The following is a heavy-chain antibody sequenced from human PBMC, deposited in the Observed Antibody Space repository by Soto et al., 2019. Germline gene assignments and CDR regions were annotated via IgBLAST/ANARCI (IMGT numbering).Heavy chain of an antibody. CDR3: ARGTYYYDSTVGYYYYGMDV. CDR1: GGTFSSYA. D-gene: IGHD3-22*01. J-gene: IGHJ6*02. Sequence: SVKVSCKASGGTFSSYAISWVRQAPGQGLEWMGGIIPIFGTANYAQKFQGRVTITADESTSTAYMELSSLRSEDTAVYYCARGTYYYDSTVGYYYYGMDVWGQGTTVTVSS. CDR2: IIPIFGTA. V-gene: IGHV1-69*13.